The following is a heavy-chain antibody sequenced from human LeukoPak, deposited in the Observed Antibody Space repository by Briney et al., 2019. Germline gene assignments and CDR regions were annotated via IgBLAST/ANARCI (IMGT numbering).Heavy chain of an antibody. D-gene: IGHD2-2*01. CDR3: AREGSWDIVVVPVHYYYYGMDV. Sequence: PGGSLRLSCAASGFTFSSYWMSWVRQAPGKGLEWVANIKQDGSEKYYVDSVKGRFTISRDNAKNSLYLQMNSLRAEDTAVYYCAREGSWDIVVVPVHYYYYGMDVWGKGTTVTVSS. V-gene: IGHV3-7*03. CDR1: GFTFSSYW. J-gene: IGHJ6*04. CDR2: IKQDGSEK.